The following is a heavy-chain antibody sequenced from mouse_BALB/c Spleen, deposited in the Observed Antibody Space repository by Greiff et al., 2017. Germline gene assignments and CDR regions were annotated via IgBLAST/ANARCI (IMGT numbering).Heavy chain of an antibody. D-gene: IGHD2-14*01. CDR2: INPSTGYT. CDR3: ARQRYEGFDY. CDR1: GYTFTSYW. Sequence: QVQLQQSGAELAKPGASVKMSCKASGYTFTSYWMHWVKQRPGQGLEWIGYINPSTGYTEYNQKFKDKATLTADKSSSTTYMQLSSLTSEDSAVYYCARQRYEGFDYWGQGTTLTVSS. V-gene: IGHV1-7*01. J-gene: IGHJ2*01.